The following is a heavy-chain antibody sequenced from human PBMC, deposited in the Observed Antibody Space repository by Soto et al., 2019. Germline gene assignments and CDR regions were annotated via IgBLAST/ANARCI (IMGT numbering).Heavy chain of an antibody. CDR1: GFTFSTYG. V-gene: IGHV3-30*18. CDR3: AKGCDAHSFDV. J-gene: IGHJ3*01. Sequence: QVHLVESGGGVVQPGRSLRLSCAASGFTFSTYGMHWVRQAPGKGLEWVAVISYDGSVKYYADSVKGRFTISRDNSKNTLYLQMHSLRAEDTAVYSCAKGCDAHSFDVWGQGTMVTVSS. D-gene: IGHD2-21*02. CDR2: ISYDGSVK.